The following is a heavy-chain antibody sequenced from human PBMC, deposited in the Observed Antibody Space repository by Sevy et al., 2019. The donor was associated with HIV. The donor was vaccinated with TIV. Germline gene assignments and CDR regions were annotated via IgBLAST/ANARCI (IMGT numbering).Heavy chain of an antibody. CDR3: ARDPYRYYDFWSGYYGYYGMDV. CDR2: ISYDGSNK. J-gene: IGHJ6*02. V-gene: IGHV3-30-3*01. CDR1: GFTFSNYA. Sequence: GGSLRLSCAASGFTFSNYAMHWVRQAPGKGLEWVAVISYDGSNKYYADSVKGRSTISRDNSKNTLYLQMNSLRAEDTAVYYCARDPYRYYDFWSGYYGYYGMDVWGQGTTVTVSS. D-gene: IGHD3-3*01.